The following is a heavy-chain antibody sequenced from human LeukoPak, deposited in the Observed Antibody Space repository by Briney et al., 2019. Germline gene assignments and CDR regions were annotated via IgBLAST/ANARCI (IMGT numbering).Heavy chain of an antibody. D-gene: IGHD1-26*01. CDR1: GGTFSSYA. CDR2: IIPIFGTA. CDR3: ARDREGGSYYYGMDV. Sequence: SVKVSCKASGGTFSSYAISWVRQAPGQGLEWMGGIIPIFGTANYAQKFQGRVTITADESTSTAYMELSSLRSEDTAVYYCARDREGGSYYYGMDVWGQGTTVTVSS. V-gene: IGHV1-69*13. J-gene: IGHJ6*02.